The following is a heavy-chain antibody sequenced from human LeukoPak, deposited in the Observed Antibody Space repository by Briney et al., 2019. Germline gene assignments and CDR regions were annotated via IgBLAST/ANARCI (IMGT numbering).Heavy chain of an antibody. CDR1: GLTFSCYG. CDR3: AREDVVVVPAAMGVYYYMDV. D-gene: IGHD2-2*01. Sequence: PGGSLRLSCAASGLTFSCYGMHWVRQAPGKGLEWVAFIRYDGSNKYYTDSVKGRFTISRDNSKNTLYLQMNSLRAEDTAVYYCAREDVVVVPAAMGVYYYMDVWGKGTTVTVSS. CDR2: IRYDGSNK. V-gene: IGHV3-30*02. J-gene: IGHJ6*03.